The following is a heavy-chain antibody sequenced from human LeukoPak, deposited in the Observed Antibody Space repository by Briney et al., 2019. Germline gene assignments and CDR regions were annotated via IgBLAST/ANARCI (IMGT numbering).Heavy chain of an antibody. V-gene: IGHV3-74*01. Sequence: PGGSLRLSCAASGFIFSDYWMHWVRQGPGKGLVWVSRIKSDGSSTSYADSVKGRFTISRDNAKNTVYVYMNSLRDEDTAVYYCARGGRYAYFLDYWGQGTLVTVSS. CDR3: ARGGRYAYFLDY. CDR2: IKSDGSST. D-gene: IGHD3-16*01. J-gene: IGHJ4*02. CDR1: GFIFSDYW.